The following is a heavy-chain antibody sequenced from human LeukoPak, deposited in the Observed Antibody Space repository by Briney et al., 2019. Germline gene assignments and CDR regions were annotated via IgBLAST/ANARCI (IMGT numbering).Heavy chain of an antibody. V-gene: IGHV3-7*01. CDR3: ASDPVFTVYPKPKPFDY. CDR1: GFTFSSYW. Sequence: GGSLRLSCAASGFTFSSYWMSWVRQAPVKGLEWVANIKQDGSEKYYVDSVKGRFTISRDNAKNSLYLQMNSLRAEDTAVYYCASDPVFTVYPKPKPFDYWGQGTLVTVSS. J-gene: IGHJ4*02. D-gene: IGHD1-20*01. CDR2: IKQDGSEK.